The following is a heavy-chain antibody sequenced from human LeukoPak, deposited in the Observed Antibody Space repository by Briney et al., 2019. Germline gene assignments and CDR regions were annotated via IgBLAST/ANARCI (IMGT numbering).Heavy chain of an antibody. J-gene: IGHJ6*02. D-gene: IGHD5-18*01. CDR1: GGSISSSSYY. Sequence: SETLSLTCTVSGGSISSSSYYWGWIRQPPGKGLEWIGSIYYSGSTYYNPSLKSRVTISVDTSRTHFSLKLSSVTAADTAVYYCARARGYNYDTENYHYSGMDVWGQGTTVTVSS. V-gene: IGHV4-39*07. CDR2: IYYSGST. CDR3: ARARGYNYDTENYHYSGMDV.